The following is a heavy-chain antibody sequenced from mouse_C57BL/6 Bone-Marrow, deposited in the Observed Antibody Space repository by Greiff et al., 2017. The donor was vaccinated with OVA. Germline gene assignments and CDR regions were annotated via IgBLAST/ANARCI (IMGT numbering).Heavy chain of an antibody. CDR2: ISNGGGST. CDR3: ARQGDSYYAMDY. CDR1: GFTFSDYY. V-gene: IGHV5-12*01. J-gene: IGHJ4*01. Sequence: DVKLVESGGGLVQPGGSLKLSCAASGFTFSDYYMYWVRQTPEKRLEWVAYISNGGGSTYYPDTVKGRFTISRDNAKNTLYLQMSRLKSEDTAMYYCARQGDSYYAMDYWGQGTSVTVSS.